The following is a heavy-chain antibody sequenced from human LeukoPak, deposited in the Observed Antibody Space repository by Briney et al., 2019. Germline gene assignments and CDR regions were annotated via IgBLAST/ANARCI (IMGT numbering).Heavy chain of an antibody. CDR1: GFTFSSYG. V-gene: IGHV3-33*01. Sequence: GKSLRLSCAASGFTFSSYGMHWVRQAPGKGLEWVAVIWYDGSNKYYADSVKGRFTISRDNSKNTLYLQMNSLRAEDTAVYYCARGDRIAAAGTAEYFQHWGQGTLVTVSS. D-gene: IGHD6-13*01. CDR2: IWYDGSNK. J-gene: IGHJ1*01. CDR3: ARGDRIAAAGTAEYFQH.